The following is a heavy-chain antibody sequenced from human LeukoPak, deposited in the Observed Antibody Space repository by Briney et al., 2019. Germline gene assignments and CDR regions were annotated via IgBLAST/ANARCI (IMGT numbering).Heavy chain of an antibody. D-gene: IGHD2-2*01. CDR1: GYTLTELS. J-gene: IGHJ5*02. CDR3: ATEVVVVPAAIGWFDP. CDR2: FDPEDGET. V-gene: IGHV1-24*01. Sequence: ASVKVSCKVSGYTLTELSMHWVRQAPGKGLEWMGGFDPEDGETIYAQKSQGRVTMTEDTSTDTAYMELSSLRSEDTAVYYCATEVVVVPAAIGWFDPWGQGTLVTVSS.